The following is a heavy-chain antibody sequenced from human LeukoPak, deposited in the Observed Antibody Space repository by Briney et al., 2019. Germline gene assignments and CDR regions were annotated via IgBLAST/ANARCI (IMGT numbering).Heavy chain of an antibody. CDR2: ICSGGYSGGGP. CDR1: GFIVSSNH. CDR3: ARDVYGDGYNSFDY. Sequence: GGSLRLSCAVSGFIVSSNHMNWVRQAPGKGLEWVSVICSGGYSGGGPFYADSVKGRFTTSSDSSKNTLFLQMNSLRAEDTAVYYCARDVYGDGYNSFDYWGLGILVTASS. D-gene: IGHD5-24*01. V-gene: IGHV3-66*01. J-gene: IGHJ4*02.